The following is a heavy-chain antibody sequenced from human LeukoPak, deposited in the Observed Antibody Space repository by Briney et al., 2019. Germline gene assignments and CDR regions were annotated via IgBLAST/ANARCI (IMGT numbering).Heavy chain of an antibody. CDR3: ARDTLQADYFDY. Sequence: SETLSLTCTVSGGSISSGDYYWSWIRQPPGKGLEWIGYIYYSGSTNYNPSLKSRVTISVDTSKNQFSLKLSSVTAADTAVYYCARDTLQADYFDYWGQGTLVTVSS. CDR1: GGSISSGDYY. V-gene: IGHV4-61*08. D-gene: IGHD4-11*01. CDR2: IYYSGST. J-gene: IGHJ4*02.